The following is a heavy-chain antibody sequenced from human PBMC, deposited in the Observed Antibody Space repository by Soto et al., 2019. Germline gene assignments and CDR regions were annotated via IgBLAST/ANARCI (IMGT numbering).Heavy chain of an antibody. D-gene: IGHD6-25*01. CDR1: GGSLSSYY. Sequence: KTSETLSLTCTVSGGSLSSYYWTWIRQSPGKGLGWIGYVYFSGNTNYNPSLKSRVTISIDTSNNQFSLRLASVTETDTSFYYCGSVRPSGYVLSWGPGTLVTVSS. CDR2: VYFSGNT. V-gene: IGHV4-59*08. CDR3: GSVRPSGYVLS. J-gene: IGHJ5*02.